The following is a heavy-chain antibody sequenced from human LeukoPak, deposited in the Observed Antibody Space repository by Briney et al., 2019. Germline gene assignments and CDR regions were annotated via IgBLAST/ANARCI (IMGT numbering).Heavy chain of an antibody. Sequence: PSGTLSLTCGVSGGSISGSTYYWGWLRQPPGKGLECIGSVYYSGSAYYNPSLKSRGTISVDTSMNQFSLKLSSVTAADTAVYYCAKHEGCSTTSCTGDWFDPWGQGTLVTVSS. CDR1: GGSISGSTYY. CDR2: VYYSGSA. V-gene: IGHV4-39*01. CDR3: AKHEGCSTTSCTGDWFDP. D-gene: IGHD2-2*01. J-gene: IGHJ5*02.